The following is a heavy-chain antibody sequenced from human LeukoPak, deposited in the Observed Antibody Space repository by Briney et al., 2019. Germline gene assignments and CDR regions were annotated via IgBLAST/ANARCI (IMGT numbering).Heavy chain of an antibody. CDR3: ASRDPCSGGTCYGLRY. Sequence: GGSLRLSCAASGFTFSSYGMHWVRQAPGKGLEWVAVIWYDGSNKYYADSVKGRFTISRDNSKNTLYLQMNSLRDEDTALYYCASRDPCSGGTCYGLRYWGQGTLVTVSS. CDR2: IWYDGSNK. J-gene: IGHJ4*02. CDR1: GFTFSSYG. D-gene: IGHD2-15*01. V-gene: IGHV3-33*01.